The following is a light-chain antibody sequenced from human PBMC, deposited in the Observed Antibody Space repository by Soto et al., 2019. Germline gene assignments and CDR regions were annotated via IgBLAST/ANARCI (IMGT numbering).Light chain of an antibody. V-gene: IGKV1-27*01. CDR3: QKYRSAPWT. Sequence: DIQMTQSPSSLSASVGDTVTITCRASQVIDNYLAWYQQQPGKVPRLLIYAGSILQAGVPSRFTGSGSGTDFTLTTSSLQPEDVATYFCQKYRSAPWTFGQGTKVEIK. CDR1: QVIDNY. J-gene: IGKJ1*01. CDR2: AGS.